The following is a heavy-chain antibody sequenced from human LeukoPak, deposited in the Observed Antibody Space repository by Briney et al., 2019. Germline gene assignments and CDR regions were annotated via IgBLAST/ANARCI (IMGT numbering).Heavy chain of an antibody. V-gene: IGHV4-39*07. CDR2: IYYSGST. CDR1: GGSISSSSYY. Sequence: SETLSLTCTVSGGSISSSSYYWGWIRQPPGKGLEWIGSIYYSGSTYYNPSLKSRVTISVDTSKNQFSLKLSSVTAADTAVYYCARVSLQLWLGFDYWGQGTLVTVSS. CDR3: ARVSLQLWLGFDY. J-gene: IGHJ4*02. D-gene: IGHD5-18*01.